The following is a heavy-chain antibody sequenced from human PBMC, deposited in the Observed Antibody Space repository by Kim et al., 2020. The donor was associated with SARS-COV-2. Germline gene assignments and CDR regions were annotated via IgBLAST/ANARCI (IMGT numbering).Heavy chain of an antibody. CDR1: GYSFTSYW. CDR2: IYPGDSDT. CDR3: ARHGSYSSGWYYWFDP. Sequence: GESLKISCKGSGYSFTSYWIGWVRQMPGKGLEWMGIIYPGDSDTRYSPSFQGQVTISADKSISTAYLQWSSLKASDTAMYYCARHGSYSSGWYYWFDPWGQGTLVTVSS. D-gene: IGHD6-19*01. J-gene: IGHJ5*02. V-gene: IGHV5-51*01.